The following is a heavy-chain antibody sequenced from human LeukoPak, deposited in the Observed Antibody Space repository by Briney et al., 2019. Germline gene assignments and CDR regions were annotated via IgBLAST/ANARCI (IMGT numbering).Heavy chain of an antibody. CDR2: IRSKAYHGTT. CDR1: GFTFGDHA. V-gene: IGHV3-49*04. CDR3: ARGPIQLWIHNAMDV. J-gene: IGHJ6*02. D-gene: IGHD5-18*01. Sequence: PGGSLRLSCRGSGFTFGDHAMSWVRQAPGKGLEWVGFIRSKAYHGTTEYAASVKGRFTISRDDFASIAYLQMNSLTTEDTAVYYCARGPIQLWIHNAMDVWGQGTTVTVSS.